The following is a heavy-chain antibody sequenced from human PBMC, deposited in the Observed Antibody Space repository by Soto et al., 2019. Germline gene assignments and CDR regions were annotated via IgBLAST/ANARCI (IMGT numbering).Heavy chain of an antibody. D-gene: IGHD3-9*01. V-gene: IGHV1-69*01. Sequence: QVQLVQSGAEVKKPGSSVKVSCKASGGTFSSYAIIWVRQAPGQGLEWMGGIIPIFGTANYAQKFQGRVTITADESTSRAYMDLSSLKSKYTSVYYCARDSGKLRYYDWFNRKNVYGMDVRSQCATVTAFS. J-gene: IGHJ6*01. CDR2: IIPIFGTA. CDR1: GGTFSSYA. CDR3: ARDSGKLRYYDWFNRKNVYGMDV.